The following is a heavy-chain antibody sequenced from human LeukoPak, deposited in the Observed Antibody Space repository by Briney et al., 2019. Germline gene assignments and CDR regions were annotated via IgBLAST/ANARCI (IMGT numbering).Heavy chain of an antibody. CDR3: ARALLGGQYYFDY. Sequence: PGGSLRVSCAASGFTFSTYSMNWLRQAPGKGLEWVSYISSSSTTIFYADSVKGRFTISRDNAKNSLYLQMNSLRDDDTAVYFCARALLGGQYYFDYWGQGTLVTVSS. J-gene: IGHJ4*02. CDR2: ISSSSTTI. CDR1: GFTFSTYS. D-gene: IGHD2-15*01. V-gene: IGHV3-48*02.